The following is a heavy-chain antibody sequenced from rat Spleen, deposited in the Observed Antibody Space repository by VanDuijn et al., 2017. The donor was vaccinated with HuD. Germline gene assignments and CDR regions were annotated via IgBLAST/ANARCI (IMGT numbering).Heavy chain of an antibody. Sequence: EVQLVESDGGLVQPGRSLKLSCAASGFTFSDYYMAWVRQAPTKGLEWVASISYDGGSTYYRDSVKGRFTISRDNAKSSLYLQMDSLRSEDTATYYCTTGLPGYLYVMDAWGQGASVTVSS. CDR1: GFTFSDYY. CDR2: ISYDGGST. CDR3: TTGLPGYLYVMDA. D-gene: IGHD1-4*01. J-gene: IGHJ4*01. V-gene: IGHV5-20*01.